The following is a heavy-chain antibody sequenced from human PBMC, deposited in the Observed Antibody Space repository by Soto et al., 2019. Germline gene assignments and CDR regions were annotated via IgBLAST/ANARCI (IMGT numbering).Heavy chain of an antibody. CDR1: GFTVSSNY. CDR2: IYSGGST. CDR3: ARDGSSSHLFFDY. V-gene: IGHV3-66*01. D-gene: IGHD6-13*01. Sequence: GGSLRLSCAASGFTVSSNYMSWVRQAPGKGLEWVSVIYSGGSTYYADSVKGRFTISRDNSKNTLYLQMNSLRAEDTAVYYCARDGSSSHLFFDYWGQGTLVTVSS. J-gene: IGHJ4*02.